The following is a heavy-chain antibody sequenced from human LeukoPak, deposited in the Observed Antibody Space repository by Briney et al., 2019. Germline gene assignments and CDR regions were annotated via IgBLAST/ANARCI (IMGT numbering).Heavy chain of an antibody. CDR1: GFTFSSYS. V-gene: IGHV3-21*01. CDR3: SRADYYYDSCGYQAFDI. J-gene: IGHJ3*02. Sequence: GGSLRLSCAASGFTFSSYSMNWVRQAPGKGLEWVSSISSSSSYIYYADSVKGRFTISRDNAKNSLYLQMNSLRAEDTAVYYCSRADYYYDSCGYQAFDIWGQGTMVTVSS. D-gene: IGHD3-22*01. CDR2: ISSSSSYI.